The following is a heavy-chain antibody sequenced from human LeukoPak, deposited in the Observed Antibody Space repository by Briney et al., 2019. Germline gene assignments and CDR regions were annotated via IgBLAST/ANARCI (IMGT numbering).Heavy chain of an antibody. CDR3: AIQTTYYYGSGFGY. D-gene: IGHD3-10*01. J-gene: IGHJ4*02. CDR2: IIPILGIA. Sequence: GASVKVSCKASGGTFSSYAISWVRQAPGQGLEWMGRIIPILGIANYAQKFQGRVTITADKSTSTAYMELSSLRSEDTAVYYCAIQTTYYYGSGFGYWGQGTLVTVSS. CDR1: GGTFSSYA. V-gene: IGHV1-69*04.